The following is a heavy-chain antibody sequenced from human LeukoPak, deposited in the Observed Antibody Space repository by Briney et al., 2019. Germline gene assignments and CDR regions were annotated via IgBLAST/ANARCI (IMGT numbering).Heavy chain of an antibody. CDR1: GFTFSGYG. D-gene: IGHD3-3*01. CDR3: AKDRNYDFTVDAFDI. CDR2: ISGSGGST. Sequence: GGSLRLSCAASGFTFSGYGMSWVRQAPGKGLEWVSTISGSGGSTYYADSVKGRFTISRDNSNNTLYLQMNSLRAEDTAVYYCAKDRNYDFTVDAFDIWGQGTMVTVSS. V-gene: IGHV3-23*01. J-gene: IGHJ3*02.